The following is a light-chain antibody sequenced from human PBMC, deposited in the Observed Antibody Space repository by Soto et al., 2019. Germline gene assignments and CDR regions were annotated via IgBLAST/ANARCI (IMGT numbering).Light chain of an antibody. CDR3: QRYNNWPLT. V-gene: IGKV3-15*01. Sequence: ETVMTQSPATLSVSPGERATLSCRASQSVSSNLAWYQQKPGQAPRLLIYDTSTRATGVPARVSGSRSGTEFTLTINSLQSEDFAVYYCQRYNNWPLTFGGGTKVDIK. CDR1: QSVSSN. CDR2: DTS. J-gene: IGKJ4*01.